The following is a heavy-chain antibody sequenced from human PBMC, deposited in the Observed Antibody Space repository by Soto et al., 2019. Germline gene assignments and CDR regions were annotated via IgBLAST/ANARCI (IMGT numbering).Heavy chain of an antibody. V-gene: IGHV3-30-3*01. CDR2: ISYDGSNK. J-gene: IGHJ3*02. Sequence: GGSLRLSXAASGFTFSSYAMHWVRQAPGKGLEWVAVISYDGSNKYYADSVKGRFTISRDNSKNTLYLQMNSLRAEDTAVYYCARGEDLKYYYDSSATAFDIWGQGTMVTVSS. D-gene: IGHD3-22*01. CDR3: ARGEDLKYYYDSSATAFDI. CDR1: GFTFSSYA.